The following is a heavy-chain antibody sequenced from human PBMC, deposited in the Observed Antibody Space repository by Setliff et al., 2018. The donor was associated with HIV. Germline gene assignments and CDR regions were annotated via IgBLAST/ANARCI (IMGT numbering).Heavy chain of an antibody. Sequence: SETLSLTCPVSGASILSSGGYFWGWIRQSPGRGLEWLGPVYFLGNRYLNPSLKSRVAVSVDTSKNHFSLRVTSVTAADTAVYYCARAPANYHDSSGFYFGGDYYFDFWGQGILVTVSS. J-gene: IGHJ4*02. D-gene: IGHD3-22*01. CDR1: GASILSSGGYF. CDR3: ARAPANYHDSSGFYFGGDYYFDF. CDR2: VYFLGNR. V-gene: IGHV4-39*02.